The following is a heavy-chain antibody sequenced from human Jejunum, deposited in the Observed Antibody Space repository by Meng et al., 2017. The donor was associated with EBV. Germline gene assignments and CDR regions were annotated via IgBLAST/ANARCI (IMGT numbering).Heavy chain of an antibody. D-gene: IGHD5-12*01. CDR1: GGSGNSGNVY. V-gene: IGHV4-61*01. CDR2: IYYSGST. CDR3: AGLRYSGYDRAFDY. J-gene: IGHJ4*02. Sequence: DPALANPSEPLSPPCNVSGGSGNSGNVYWSWNRQPPGKGLEWIGYIYYSGSTNYLPSLKSRVTISLDTSKNQFSLKLSSVTAADTAVYYCAGLRYSGYDRAFDYWGQGALVTVSS.